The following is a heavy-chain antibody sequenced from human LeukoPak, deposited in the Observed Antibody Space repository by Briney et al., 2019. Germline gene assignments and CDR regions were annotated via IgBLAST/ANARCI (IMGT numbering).Heavy chain of an antibody. CDR3: ASWGGSWEYYFDY. V-gene: IGHV3-23*01. Sequence: QPGGSLRLSCAASGFTFSSYAMSWVRQAPGKGLEWVSAISGSGGSTYYADSVKGRFTISRDNSKNTLYLQMNSLRAEDTAVYYCASWGGSWEYYFDYWGQGTLVTVSS. CDR2: ISGSGGST. CDR1: GFTFSSYA. D-gene: IGHD1-26*01. J-gene: IGHJ4*02.